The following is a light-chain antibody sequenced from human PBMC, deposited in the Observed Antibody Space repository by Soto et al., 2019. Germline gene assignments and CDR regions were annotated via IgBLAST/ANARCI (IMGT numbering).Light chain of an antibody. Sequence: QSVLTQPPSASGTPGQRVTISCSGSKTNIGSNYVYWYQHFPGTAPKLLIYRNGQRPSGVPDQFSGSKSGTSASLAIRGLRSEDEAEYHCATWDDSLSGVVFGGGTKVTVL. CDR2: RNG. J-gene: IGLJ2*01. V-gene: IGLV1-47*01. CDR1: KTNIGSNY. CDR3: ATWDDSLSGVV.